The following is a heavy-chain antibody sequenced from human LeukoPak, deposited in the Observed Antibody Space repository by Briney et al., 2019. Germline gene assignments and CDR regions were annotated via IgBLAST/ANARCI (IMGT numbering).Heavy chain of an antibody. Sequence: GGSLRLSCAASGFTISNYAMTWVRQAPGKGLQWLSTITGSGGDTYYTDAVQGRFTISRDISKNTAFLQMNNLRADDTAVYFCAKGPHLYSGYHPDSWGQGTLVTVSS. CDR2: ITGSGGDT. CDR3: AKGPHLYSGYHPDS. V-gene: IGHV3-23*01. J-gene: IGHJ4*02. D-gene: IGHD3-22*01. CDR1: GFTISNYA.